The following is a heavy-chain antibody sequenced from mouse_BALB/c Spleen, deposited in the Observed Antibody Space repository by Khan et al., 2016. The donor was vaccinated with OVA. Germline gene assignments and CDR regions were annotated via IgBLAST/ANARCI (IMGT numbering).Heavy chain of an antibody. J-gene: IGHJ3*01. CDR2: ISDGGSYT. Sequence: EVELVESGGGLVKPGGSLKLSCAASGFTFSDYYMYWVRQTPEKRLEWVATISDGGSYTYYPDSVSGRFTISRDDAKNNLYLQKNSLKSEDTAMYNCAGGYYGDPFAYWGQGTLVTVSA. V-gene: IGHV5-4*02. CDR3: AGGYYGDPFAY. D-gene: IGHD2-13*01. CDR1: GFTFSDYY.